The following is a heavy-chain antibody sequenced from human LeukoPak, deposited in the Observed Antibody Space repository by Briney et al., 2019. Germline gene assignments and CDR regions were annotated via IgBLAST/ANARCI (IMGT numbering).Heavy chain of an antibody. V-gene: IGHV1-46*01. Sequence: ASVKVSCKASGYTFTNYYMHWVRQAPGQGLEWMGIINPSGGSTGYAQKFQGRFTMTRDASTTTVYMELSSLRSEDTAVYYCARDREEGYNSYYFDSWGQGTLVIVSS. CDR2: INPSGGST. CDR1: GYTFTNYY. D-gene: IGHD5-24*01. CDR3: ARDREEGYNSYYFDS. J-gene: IGHJ4*02.